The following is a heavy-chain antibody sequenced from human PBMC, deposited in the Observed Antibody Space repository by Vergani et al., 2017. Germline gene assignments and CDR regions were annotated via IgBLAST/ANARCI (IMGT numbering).Heavy chain of an antibody. J-gene: IGHJ4*02. CDR1: GGTFSSYA. CDR3: ARAYYDSSGRERDDY. D-gene: IGHD3-22*01. CDR2: IIPILGIA. Sequence: QVQLVQSGAEVKKPGASVKVSCKASGGTFSSYAISWVRQAPGQGLEWMGRIIPILGIANYAQKFQGRVTITADKSTSTAYMELSSLRSADTAVYYCARAYYDSSGRERDDYWGQGTLVTVSS. V-gene: IGHV1-69*04.